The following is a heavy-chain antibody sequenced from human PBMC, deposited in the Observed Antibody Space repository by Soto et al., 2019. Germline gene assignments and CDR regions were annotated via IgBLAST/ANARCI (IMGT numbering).Heavy chain of an antibody. J-gene: IGHJ5*02. V-gene: IGHV4-38-2*01. CDR2: IYHSGST. CDR3: ARGLKSEGEENWFDP. D-gene: IGHD1-26*01. Sequence: SETLSLTCAVSGYSISSGYYWGWIRQPPGKGLEWIGSIYHSGSTYYNPSLKSRVTISVDTSKNQFSLKLSSVTAADTAVYYCARGLKSEGEENWFDPWGQGTLVTVSS. CDR1: GYSISSGYY.